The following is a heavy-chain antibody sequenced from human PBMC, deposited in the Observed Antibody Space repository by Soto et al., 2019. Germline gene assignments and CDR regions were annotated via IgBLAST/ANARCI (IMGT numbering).Heavy chain of an antibody. CDR2: IYHSGST. Sequence: QVQLQESGPGLVKPSGTLSLTCAVSGGSISSSNWWSWVRQPPGKGLEWIGEIYHSGSTNYNPSLKSRVTIPEDQSKNQLYLKLSSVTGADTAVNYSAREADEQCLVRSFDYWGRVTLVTVTS. V-gene: IGHV4-4*02. CDR1: GGSISSSNW. D-gene: IGHD6-19*01. CDR3: AREADEQCLVRSFDY. J-gene: IGHJ4*02.